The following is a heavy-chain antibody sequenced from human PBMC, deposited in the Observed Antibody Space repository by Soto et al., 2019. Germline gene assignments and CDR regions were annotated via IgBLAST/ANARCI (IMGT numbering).Heavy chain of an antibody. CDR3: AKDLATGDYNGFDP. CDR2: ISFDGSNK. CDR1: GFTFSSFA. J-gene: IGHJ5*02. D-gene: IGHD4-17*01. V-gene: IGHV3-30*18. Sequence: QVQLVESGGGVVQPGRSLRLSCAASGFTFSSFAMHWVRQTPGKGLQWVALISFDGSNKLYAGSVTGRFTISRDNSKNTLYLQMNSLRGEDTAIYYCAKDLATGDYNGFDPWGQGTLVTVSS.